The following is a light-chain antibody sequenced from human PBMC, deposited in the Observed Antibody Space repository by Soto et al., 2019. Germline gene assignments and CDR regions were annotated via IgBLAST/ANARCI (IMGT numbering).Light chain of an antibody. CDR3: QQRNIWPPVT. J-gene: IGKJ5*01. Sequence: ESVLTQSPATLSLSPGERATLSFMASQSVSSYLAWYQQKPGQAPRLLIYGAFNRATGIPARFSGSGSGTDFTLTISSLEPEDFAVYYCQQRNIWPPVTFGQGTRLEI. V-gene: IGKV3-11*01. CDR2: GAF. CDR1: QSVSSY.